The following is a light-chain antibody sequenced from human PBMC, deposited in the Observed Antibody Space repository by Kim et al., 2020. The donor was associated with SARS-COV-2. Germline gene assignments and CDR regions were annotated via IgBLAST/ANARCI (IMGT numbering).Light chain of an antibody. CDR3: QAWDNTWV. CDR1: KLGDMY. V-gene: IGLV3-1*01. CDR2: QDT. J-gene: IGLJ3*02. Sequence: VAVSPGQTVTIPCSGDKLGDMYSSWYQQQPGQAPVLVIYQDTKRPSGIPERFAGSNSGNTATLTISGAQAMDEADYYCQAWDNTWVFGGGTQLTVL.